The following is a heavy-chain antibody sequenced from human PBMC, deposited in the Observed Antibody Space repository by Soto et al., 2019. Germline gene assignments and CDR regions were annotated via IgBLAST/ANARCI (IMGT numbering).Heavy chain of an antibody. J-gene: IGHJ4*02. CDR1: VFTFSSYA. CDR3: VKDGTPYDFWSGYFSNFDY. CDR2: VSSNGGTT. V-gene: IGHV3-64D*06. D-gene: IGHD3-3*01. Sequence: GWSLRLSCAASVFTFSSYAMHWVRQAPGKGLEYVSAVSSNGGTTYYADSVKGRFTISRDNSKNTLYLQMSTLTAEDTAVYYCVKDGTPYDFWSGYFSNFDYWGQGTLVTVSS.